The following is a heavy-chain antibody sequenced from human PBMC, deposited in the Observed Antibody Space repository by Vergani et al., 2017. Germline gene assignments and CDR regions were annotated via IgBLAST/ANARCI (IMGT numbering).Heavy chain of an antibody. V-gene: IGHV3-23*01. D-gene: IGHD6-6*01. Sequence: EVQLLESGGGLVQPGGSLRLSCAASGFTFSSYAMSWVRQAPGKGLEWVSAISGSGGSTYYADSVKGRFTISRDNSKNTLYLQMNSLRAEDTAVYYCARVGSSSSNSDWYFDLWGRGTLVTVSS. CDR3: ARVGSSSSNSDWYFDL. CDR1: GFTFSSYA. J-gene: IGHJ2*01. CDR2: ISGSGGST.